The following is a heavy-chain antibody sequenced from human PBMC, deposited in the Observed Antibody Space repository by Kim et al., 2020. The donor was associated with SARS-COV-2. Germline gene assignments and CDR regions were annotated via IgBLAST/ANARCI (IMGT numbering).Heavy chain of an antibody. Sequence: GGSLRLSCEASGFTFSNAWMSWVRQAPGKGLDWVGRIKSKTDGGTTDYAAPVKGRFTISRDDSKNTLYLQMNSLKTEDTAVYYCTTLLRYFDWLAVKYYYYGMDVWGQGTTVTVSS. J-gene: IGHJ6*02. CDR2: IKSKTDGGTT. CDR1: GFTFSNAW. D-gene: IGHD3-9*01. V-gene: IGHV3-15*01. CDR3: TTLLRYFDWLAVKYYYYGMDV.